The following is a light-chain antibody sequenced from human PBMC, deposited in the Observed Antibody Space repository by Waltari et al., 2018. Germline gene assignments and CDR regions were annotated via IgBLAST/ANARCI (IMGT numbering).Light chain of an antibody. Sequence: QSARTQPASVSGSPGQSLTLSCTGTSRYVGGYTDVAWYQQHPGKAPKLMIYDVSKRPSGVSNRFSGSKSGNTASLTISGLQAEDEADYYCSSYTSSSTYVFGTGTKVTVL. CDR1: SRYVGGYTD. CDR2: DVS. CDR3: SSYTSSSTYV. V-gene: IGLV2-14*01. J-gene: IGLJ1*01.